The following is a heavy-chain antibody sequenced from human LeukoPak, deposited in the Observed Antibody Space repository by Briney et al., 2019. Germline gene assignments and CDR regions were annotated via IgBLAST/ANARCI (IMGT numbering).Heavy chain of an antibody. CDR3: AKRRATVTAADP. CDR1: GFTFSSYA. V-gene: IGHV3-23*01. D-gene: IGHD2-21*02. J-gene: IGHJ5*02. Sequence: GGSLRLSCAASGFTFSSYAMSWVRQAPGKGLEWVSAISASGDSTYYADSVKGRFTVSRDNSKNSLYLQMNSLRAEDTSVYFCAKRRATVTAADPWGQGTLVTVSS. CDR2: ISASGDST.